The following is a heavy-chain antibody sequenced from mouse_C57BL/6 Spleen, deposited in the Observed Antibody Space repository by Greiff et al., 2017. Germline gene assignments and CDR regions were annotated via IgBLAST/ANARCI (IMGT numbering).Heavy chain of an antibody. J-gene: IGHJ2*01. CDR2: ILPGSGST. CDR3: ARKWLRQGYYFDY. V-gene: IGHV1-9*01. CDR1: GYTFTGYW. Sequence: VQRVESGAELMKPGASVKLSCKATGYTFTGYWIEWVKQRPGHGLEWIGEILPGSGSTNYNEKFKGKATFTADTSSNTAYMQLSSLTTEDSAIYYCARKWLRQGYYFDYWGQGTTLTVSS. D-gene: IGHD2-2*01.